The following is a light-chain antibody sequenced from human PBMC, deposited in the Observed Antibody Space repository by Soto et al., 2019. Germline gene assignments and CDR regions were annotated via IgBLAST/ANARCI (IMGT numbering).Light chain of an antibody. CDR2: AET. CDR3: QSFDSSLRGVL. CDR1: SSNIGAGYD. J-gene: IGLJ2*01. Sequence: QSVLTQPPSVSGAPGQTVTISCTGSSSNIGAGYDVHWYRQVAGTVPKVLIYAETNRPSGVPGRFSASKSGASASLTIAGLQAEDEADYYCQSFDSSLRGVLFGGGTKLTVL. V-gene: IGLV1-40*01.